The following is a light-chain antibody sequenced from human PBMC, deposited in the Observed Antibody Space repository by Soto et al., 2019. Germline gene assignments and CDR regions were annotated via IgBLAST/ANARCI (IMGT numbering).Light chain of an antibody. CDR2: DAS. CDR1: QSVSSY. J-gene: IGKJ1*01. V-gene: IGKV3-11*01. Sequence: EIVMTQSPATLSVSPGYRATLSCMASQSVSSYLSCYQQKPGQAPRLLIYDASNRATGIPARFSGSGSETDFSLTISSLEPEDFAVYYCQQRSNWPRTFGQGTKVHIK. CDR3: QQRSNWPRT.